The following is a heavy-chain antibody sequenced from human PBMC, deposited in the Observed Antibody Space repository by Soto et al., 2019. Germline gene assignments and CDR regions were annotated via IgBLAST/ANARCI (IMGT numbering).Heavy chain of an antibody. CDR3: ARGLHPLFDY. V-gene: IGHV3-33*01. CDR1: GFTFSNYG. CDR2: IWYDGNNK. J-gene: IGHJ4*02. Sequence: QVQLVESGGGVVQPGGSLRLSCAASGFTFSNYGMHWVRQAPGKGLEWVAVIWYDGNNKYYADSVKGRFTISRDNSNNTLYVQMTSLRAEDTAVYYCARGLHPLFDYWGQGTLVTVSS.